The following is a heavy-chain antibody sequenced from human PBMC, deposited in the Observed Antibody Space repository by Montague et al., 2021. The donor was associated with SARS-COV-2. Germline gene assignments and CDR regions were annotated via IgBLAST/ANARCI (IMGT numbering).Heavy chain of an antibody. CDR1: GGSIRSGSYY. D-gene: IGHD4-17*01. V-gene: IGHV4-61*02. CDR3: ARDYGDYSYYYCLDV. CDR2: IYSSGST. Sequence: TLSLTCTVSGGSIRSGSYYWSWIRQPAGKGLEWIGRIYSSGSTNYNPSLKSRVTISVDTSKNQFSLKLSSVTAADTAVYYCARDYGDYSYYYCLDVWGKGTTVTVSS. J-gene: IGHJ6*04.